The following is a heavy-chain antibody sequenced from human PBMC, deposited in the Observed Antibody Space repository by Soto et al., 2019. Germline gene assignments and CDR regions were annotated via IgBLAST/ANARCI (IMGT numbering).Heavy chain of an antibody. CDR1: GGTFSSYT. Sequence: QVQLVQSGAEVKKPGSSVKVSCKASGGTFSSYTISWVRQAPGQGLEWMGRIIPILGIANYAQKFQGRVKITADKSTSTAYMELSSLRSEDTAVYYCARGRRDYYYGMDVWGQGTTVTVSS. V-gene: IGHV1-69*02. J-gene: IGHJ6*02. CDR3: ARGRRDYYYGMDV. CDR2: IIPILGIA.